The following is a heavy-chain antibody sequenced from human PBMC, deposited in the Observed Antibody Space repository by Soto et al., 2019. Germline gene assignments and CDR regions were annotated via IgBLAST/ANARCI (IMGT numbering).Heavy chain of an antibody. V-gene: IGHV4-39*01. Sequence: SETLSLTCTVSGGSISSSSYYWGWIRQPPGKGLEWIGSIYYSGNTYYNPSLKSRVTISVDTAKNQFSLKLSSVTAADTAVYYCARIPYDILTGYGYYGMDVWGQGTTVTVSS. CDR1: GGSISSSSYY. CDR2: IYYSGNT. J-gene: IGHJ6*02. D-gene: IGHD3-9*01. CDR3: ARIPYDILTGYGYYGMDV.